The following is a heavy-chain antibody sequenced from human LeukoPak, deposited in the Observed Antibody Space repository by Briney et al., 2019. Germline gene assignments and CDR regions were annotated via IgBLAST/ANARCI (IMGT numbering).Heavy chain of an antibody. CDR1: GYTFSGSY. CDR2: ISPNSGT. J-gene: IGHJ4*02. Sequence: GASVKVSCKASGYTFSGSYMHWVRQAPGQGPEWMGWISPNSGTNYAKRFQGRVTMTRGTSITTAYMELTRLRSEDTAVYYCARGKMNGDDFDYWGQGTLVTVSS. CDR3: ARGKMNGDDFDY. V-gene: IGHV1-2*02. D-gene: IGHD4-17*01.